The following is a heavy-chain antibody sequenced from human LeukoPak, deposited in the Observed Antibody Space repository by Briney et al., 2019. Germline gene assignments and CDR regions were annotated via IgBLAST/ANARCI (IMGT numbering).Heavy chain of an antibody. Sequence: PGGSLRLSCAASGFTFSNYNMNWVRQAPEKGLEWISSISGSSAYIYYADSVKGRFTISRDNAKNSLYLQMNSLRADDTAMYYCVRIPNSANFPNRFDPWGQGTLVTISS. CDR2: ISGSSAYI. D-gene: IGHD2/OR15-2a*01. J-gene: IGHJ5*02. CDR3: VRIPNSANFPNRFDP. V-gene: IGHV3-21*01. CDR1: GFTFSNYN.